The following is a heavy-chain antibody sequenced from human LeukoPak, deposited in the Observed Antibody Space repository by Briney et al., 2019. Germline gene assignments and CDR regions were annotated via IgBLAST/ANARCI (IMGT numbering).Heavy chain of an antibody. CDR1: GFTFSSWG. Sequence: GGSLRLSCAASGFTFSSWGMHWVRQAPGKGLEWVAVIWYDATNKYYADSVKGRFTISRDNSKNTLYLRMNSLRAEDTAVYYCAKDVTTGTLALDYWGQGTLVTVSS. CDR3: AKDVTTGTLALDY. J-gene: IGHJ4*02. D-gene: IGHD1-1*01. V-gene: IGHV3-33*06. CDR2: IWYDATNK.